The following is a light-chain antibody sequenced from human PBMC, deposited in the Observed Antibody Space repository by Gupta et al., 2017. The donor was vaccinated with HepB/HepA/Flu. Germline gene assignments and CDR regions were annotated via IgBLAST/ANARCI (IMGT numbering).Light chain of an antibody. V-gene: IGLV2-14*03. Sequence: QSALTQPASVSGSPGQSITISCTGTSSDVGGYNYVSWYQQHPGEAPKLMIYDVSNRASGVSNRFSVSKSDNTASLTISGLQAENETDYYSISYTSGGAPYVFGTGTKVTVL. J-gene: IGLJ1*01. CDR3: ISYTSGGAPYV. CDR2: DVS. CDR1: SSDVGGYNY.